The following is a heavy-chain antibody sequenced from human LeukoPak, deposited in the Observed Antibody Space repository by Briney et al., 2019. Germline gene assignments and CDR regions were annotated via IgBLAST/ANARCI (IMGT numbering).Heavy chain of an antibody. CDR1: GFTFSSYG. V-gene: IGHV3-33*06. CDR3: AKDRNYYDSSGYYWDY. J-gene: IGHJ4*02. Sequence: GGSLRLSCAASGFTFSSYGMHWVPHAPGKGLAWVAVIWYDGSNKYYADSVKGRFTISRDNSKNTLYLQMNSLRAEDTAVYYCAKDRNYYDSSGYYWDYWGQGTLVTVSS. CDR2: IWYDGSNK. D-gene: IGHD3-22*01.